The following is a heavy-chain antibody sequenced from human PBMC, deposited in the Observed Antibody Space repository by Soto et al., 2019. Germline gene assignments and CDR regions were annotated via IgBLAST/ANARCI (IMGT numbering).Heavy chain of an antibody. Sequence: DVQLVESGGGSVQPGRSLRLFCVASGFTFESYAMHWVRQVPGKGLEWVSGISWNSGSIGYEDSVKGRFTISRDNAQKSLYLEMNSLRVEDTAFYYCVKDIHEQWLVSHFEYWGQGALVTVSS. D-gene: IGHD6-19*01. V-gene: IGHV3-9*01. CDR3: VKDIHEQWLVSHFEY. CDR1: GFTFESYA. CDR2: ISWNSGSI. J-gene: IGHJ4*02.